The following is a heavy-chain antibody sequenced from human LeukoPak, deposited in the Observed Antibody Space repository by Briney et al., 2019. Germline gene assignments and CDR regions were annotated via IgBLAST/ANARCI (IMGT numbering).Heavy chain of an antibody. J-gene: IGHJ4*02. CDR3: ARDIPDSSGYYYRHFDY. V-gene: IGHV3-30-3*01. CDR1: GFTFSSYP. CDR2: ISNDGSNK. Sequence: GGSLRLSCAASGFTFSSYPMHWVRQAPGKWLERVAVISNDGSNKFYSDSVKGRFTISRDNSKSTLYLQMNSLRSEDTAIYYCARDIPDSSGYYYRHFDYWGQGTLVTVSS. D-gene: IGHD3-22*01.